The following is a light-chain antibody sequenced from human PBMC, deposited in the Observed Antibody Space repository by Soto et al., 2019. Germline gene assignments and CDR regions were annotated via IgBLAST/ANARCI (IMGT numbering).Light chain of an antibody. CDR1: QTVSSSF. CDR2: DAS. Sequence: EIVLTQSPGTLSLSPGERATLSCRTSQTVSSSFLAWYQQTPGQAPRLLIYDASIRATDIPDRVTGSGSGTDFTLTISRLEPEDFAVYSCHQYGYLGTFGQGTKVEIK. CDR3: HQYGYLGT. J-gene: IGKJ1*01. V-gene: IGKV3-20*01.